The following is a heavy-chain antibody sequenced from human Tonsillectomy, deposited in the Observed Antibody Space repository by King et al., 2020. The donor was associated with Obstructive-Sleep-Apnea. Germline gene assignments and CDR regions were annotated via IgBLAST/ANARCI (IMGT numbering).Heavy chain of an antibody. D-gene: IGHD2-2*01. CDR1: GFSFSSYS. J-gene: IGHJ6*02. CDR2: IGSSSTTI. Sequence: VQLVESGGGLVQPGGSLRLSCAASGFSFSSYSMNWVRQAPGKGLEWVSYIGSSSTTIYYADSVKGRFTISRDNAKNSLYLQMNSLRAEDTAVYYCARERLYYCSTTSCYASGDHYAMDVWGQGATVTVSS. CDR3: ARERLYYCSTTSCYASGDHYAMDV. V-gene: IGHV3-48*04.